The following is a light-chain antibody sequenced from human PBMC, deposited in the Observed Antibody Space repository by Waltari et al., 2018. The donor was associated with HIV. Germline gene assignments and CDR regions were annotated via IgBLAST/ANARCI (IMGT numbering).Light chain of an antibody. CDR2: GVT. CDR3: NSYASDDTVV. J-gene: IGLJ2*01. Sequence: QSLTISCTGTNRNIGFFNLVSGYRQYPGKAPQLIIYGVTSRPSGISSPFSGSKSGNTASLTISGLQVDDEADYYCNSYASDDTVVFGGGTKLTVL. V-gene: IGLV2-14*01. CDR1: NRNIGFFNL.